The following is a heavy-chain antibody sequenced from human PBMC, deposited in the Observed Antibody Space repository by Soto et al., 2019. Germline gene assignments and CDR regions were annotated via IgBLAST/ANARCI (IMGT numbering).Heavy chain of an antibody. CDR1: GYTFRNYY. CDR3: ASAPDYCPHLDY. J-gene: IGHJ4*02. D-gene: IGHD4-17*01. V-gene: IGHV3-7*03. CDR2: IRQDGGEK. Sequence: PGGSLRLSCRASGYTFRNYYIIWVRQAPGKGLEWVANIRQDGGEKYYVDSVKGRFTISRDNTQNSMYLQMNSLRAEDPSVYYCASAPDYCPHLDYWGQGSSGTAPQ.